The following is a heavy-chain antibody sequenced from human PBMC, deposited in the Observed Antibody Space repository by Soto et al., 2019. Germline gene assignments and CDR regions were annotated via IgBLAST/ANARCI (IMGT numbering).Heavy chain of an antibody. CDR3: VVCGSCYYYYYDLDV. V-gene: IGHV1-69*02. Sequence: SVKVSCKASGGNFSSFNSYTLTWVRQAPGQGLEWMGRLIPLLRMTNYAQKFQGRVTITADKSTHTGYMELSSLRYDDTAVYYCVVCGSCYYYYYDLDVWGQGTTVTAP. CDR2: LIPLLRMT. D-gene: IGHD1-26*01. J-gene: IGHJ6*02. CDR1: GGNFSSFNSYT.